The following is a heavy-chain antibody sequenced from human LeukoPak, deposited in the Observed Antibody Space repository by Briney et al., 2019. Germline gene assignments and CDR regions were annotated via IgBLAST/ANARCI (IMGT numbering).Heavy chain of an antibody. Sequence: SEALSLTCAVYGGSFSGYYWSWIRQPPGKGLEWIGEINHSGSTNYNPSLKSRVTISVDTSKNQFSLKLSSVTAADTAVHYCARDRGGFPYDYWGQGTLVTVSS. CDR3: ARDRGGFPYDY. V-gene: IGHV4-34*01. CDR2: INHSGST. CDR1: GGSFSGYY. J-gene: IGHJ4*02. D-gene: IGHD3-16*01.